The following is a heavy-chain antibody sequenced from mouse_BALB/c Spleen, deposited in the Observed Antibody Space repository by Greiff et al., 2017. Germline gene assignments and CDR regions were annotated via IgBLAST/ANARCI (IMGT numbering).Heavy chain of an antibody. CDR1: GFTFSSFG. Sequence: EVQRVESGGGLVQPGGSRKLSCAASGFTFSSFGMHWVRQAPEKGLEWVAYISSGSSTIYYADTVKGRFTISRDNPKNTLFLQMTSLRSEDTAMYYCASLGIGYAMDYWGQGTSVTVSS. V-gene: IGHV5-17*02. J-gene: IGHJ4*01. CDR3: ASLGIGYAMDY. CDR2: ISSGSSTI. D-gene: IGHD4-1*01.